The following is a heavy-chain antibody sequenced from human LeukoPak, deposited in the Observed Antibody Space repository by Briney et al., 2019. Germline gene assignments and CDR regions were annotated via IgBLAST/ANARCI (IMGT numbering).Heavy chain of an antibody. J-gene: IGHJ4*02. D-gene: IGHD1-26*01. CDR3: ARTYSGSYLAPDY. V-gene: IGHV3-21*01. CDR2: ISSSSSYI. CDR1: GFTFSSYS. Sequence: GGSLRLSCAASGFTFSSYSMNWVRQAPGKGLEWVSSISSSSSYIYYADSVRGRFTISRDNAKNSLYLQMNSLRAEDTAVYYCARTYSGSYLAPDYWGQGTLVTVSS.